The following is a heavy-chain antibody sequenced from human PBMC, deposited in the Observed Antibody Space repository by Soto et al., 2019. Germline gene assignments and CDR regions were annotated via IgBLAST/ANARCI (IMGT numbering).Heavy chain of an antibody. CDR2: ISSGGTFT. J-gene: IGHJ4*01. D-gene: IGHD2-8*01. V-gene: IGHV3-21*01. Sequence: GGSLILSCEASRFTFCSNSMSWVRQAPGKGLEWVSSISSGGTFTYYADSVKGRFTVSRDNAKNSMYLEMSSLRAEDTAVYYCATRFCTNGLCPFDYWGHGTLVTVSS. CDR1: RFTFCSNS. CDR3: ATRFCTNGLCPFDY.